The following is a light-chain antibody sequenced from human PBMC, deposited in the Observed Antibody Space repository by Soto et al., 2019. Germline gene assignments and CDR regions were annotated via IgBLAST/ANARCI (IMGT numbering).Light chain of an antibody. CDR3: QQYSRAPIT. CDR1: QSVRSSH. CDR2: GAS. V-gene: IGKV3-20*01. Sequence: EIVLTQSPGTPSLSPGGGATLSCRASQSVRSSHLAWYQQKSGQAPRLLIYGASTRATGIPDRFSGSGSGTDFTLTISRLEPEDSAVYYCQQYSRAPITFGQGTRLEIK. J-gene: IGKJ5*01.